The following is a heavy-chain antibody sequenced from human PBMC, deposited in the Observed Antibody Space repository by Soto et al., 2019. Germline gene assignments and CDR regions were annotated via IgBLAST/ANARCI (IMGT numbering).Heavy chain of an antibody. D-gene: IGHD3-10*01. CDR2: ISYDGSNK. J-gene: IGHJ6*02. CDR3: AKAKARHHYGSASDYYYYGMDV. CDR1: GFTFSSYG. Sequence: PGGSLRLSCAASGFTFSSYGMHWVRQAPGKGLEWVAVISYDGSNKYYADSVKGRFTISRDNSKNTLYLQMNSLRAEDTAVYYCAKAKARHHYGSASDYYYYGMDVWGQGTTVTVSS. V-gene: IGHV3-30*18.